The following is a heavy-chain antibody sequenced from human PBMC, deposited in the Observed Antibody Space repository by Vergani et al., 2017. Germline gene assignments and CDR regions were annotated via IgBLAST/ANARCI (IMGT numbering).Heavy chain of an antibody. CDR3: ARHRGSGGFFPASYFYGMDV. V-gene: IGHV4-38-2*01. Sequence: QVQLQESGPGLVTPWETLNLIRDVSDSSLLTKPYWGGFRQSPGKGVEGIGCIYHSGDTHYNSYLKSRVSISIVSSSKFSLSLTSVTAADTAIYYCARHRGSGGFFPASYFYGMDVWVHGTTVTVSS. CDR1: DSSLLTKPY. CDR2: IYHSGDT. D-gene: IGHD3-10*01. J-gene: IGHJ6*02.